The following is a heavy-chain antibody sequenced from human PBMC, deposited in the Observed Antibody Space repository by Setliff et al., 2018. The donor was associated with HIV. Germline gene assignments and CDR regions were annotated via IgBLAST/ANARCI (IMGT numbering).Heavy chain of an antibody. J-gene: IGHJ4*02. CDR3: ARHRRLGVNSRGNFDY. CDR2: IYYSGSA. Sequence: SETLSLTCTVSGGSISNYYWSWVRQPPGKGVEWIGYIYYSGSANYNPSLKSRVTMSVDTSKNQFSLRLSSVTAADTALYYCARHRRLGVNSRGNFDYWGQGTLVTVSS. V-gene: IGHV4-59*08. D-gene: IGHD1-20*01. CDR1: GGSISNYY.